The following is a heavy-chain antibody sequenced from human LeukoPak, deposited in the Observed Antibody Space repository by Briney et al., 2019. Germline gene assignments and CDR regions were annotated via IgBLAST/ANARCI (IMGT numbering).Heavy chain of an antibody. CDR2: IYYSGST. CDR1: GGSISSYY. Sequence: SSETLSLTCTVSGGSISSYYWNWIRQPPGKGLEWIGYIYYSGSTNYNPSLKSRVTISVDTSKNQFSLKLSSVTAADTAVYYCARQVAGTGFDYWGQGTLVTVSS. V-gene: IGHV4-59*08. J-gene: IGHJ4*02. D-gene: IGHD6-19*01. CDR3: ARQVAGTGFDY.